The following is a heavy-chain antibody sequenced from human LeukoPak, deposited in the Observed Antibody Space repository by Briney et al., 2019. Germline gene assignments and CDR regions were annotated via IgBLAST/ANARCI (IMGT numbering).Heavy chain of an antibody. Sequence: SETLSLTCTVSGGSISSYYWSWIRQPPGKGLEWIGYIYSSGSTNYNPSLKSRVTISVDTSKYQFSLKLSSVTAADTAVYYCARGVRFLEWPSFDYWGQGTLVTVSS. CDR2: IYSSGST. V-gene: IGHV4-59*08. D-gene: IGHD3-3*01. J-gene: IGHJ4*02. CDR3: ARGVRFLEWPSFDY. CDR1: GGSISSYY.